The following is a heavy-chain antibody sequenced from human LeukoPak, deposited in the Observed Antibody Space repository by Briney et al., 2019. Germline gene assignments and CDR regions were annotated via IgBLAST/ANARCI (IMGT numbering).Heavy chain of an antibody. Sequence: GGSLRLSCAASGFTFSNYAMHWVRQAPGKGLEWVALISYDGSVEKNAASVKGRFTISRDNSKNTLYLRMNSLRTEDTAVYYCARALGSSWDSSLDSWGQGTLVPVSS. CDR3: ARALGSSWDSSLDS. V-gene: IGHV3-30*04. D-gene: IGHD6-13*01. CDR1: GFTFSNYA. CDR2: ISYDGSVE. J-gene: IGHJ4*02.